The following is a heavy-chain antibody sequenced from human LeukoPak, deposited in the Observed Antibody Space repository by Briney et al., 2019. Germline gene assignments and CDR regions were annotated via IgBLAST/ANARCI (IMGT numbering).Heavy chain of an antibody. CDR2: IYPGDSDT. D-gene: IGHD4-17*01. CDR3: ARRATFDYGDYGSFDP. CDR1: GYSFTSYW. J-gene: IGHJ5*02. Sequence: GESLKISCKGSGYSFTSYWIGWVRQMPGKGLGWMGIIYPGDSDTRYSPSFQGQVTISADKSISTAYLQWSSLKASDTAMYYCARRATFDYGDYGSFDPWGQGTLVTVSS. V-gene: IGHV5-51*01.